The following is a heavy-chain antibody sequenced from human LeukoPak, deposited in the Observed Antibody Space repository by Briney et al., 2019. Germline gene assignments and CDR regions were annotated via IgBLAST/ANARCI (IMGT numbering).Heavy chain of an antibody. CDR1: GYSFTNYW. J-gene: IGHJ4*02. D-gene: IGHD6-19*01. CDR2: FSPGDSDS. CDR3: ARLASAGNFDY. Sequence: TGEPLKISCQGSGYSFTNYWIGWVRQMPGKDLEWMGIFSPGDSDSRYSPSFRGQVTISADKSISTVYLQWSSLKASDTALYYCARLASAGNFDYWGQGTLVTVSS. V-gene: IGHV5-51*01.